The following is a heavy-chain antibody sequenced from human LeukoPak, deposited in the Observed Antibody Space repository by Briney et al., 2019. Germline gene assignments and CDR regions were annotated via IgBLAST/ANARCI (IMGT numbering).Heavy chain of an antibody. Sequence: SETLSLTCTVSGGSISSYYWSWVRQPAGEGLEWVGRIYASGNTNYNPSLKGRVTMTVDTSKNQFSLNLSSVTAADTAVYYCARGRGSSWYYFDSWGQGTLVTVSS. CDR1: GGSISSYY. CDR2: IYASGNT. J-gene: IGHJ4*02. V-gene: IGHV4-4*07. D-gene: IGHD6-13*01. CDR3: ARGRGSSWYYFDS.